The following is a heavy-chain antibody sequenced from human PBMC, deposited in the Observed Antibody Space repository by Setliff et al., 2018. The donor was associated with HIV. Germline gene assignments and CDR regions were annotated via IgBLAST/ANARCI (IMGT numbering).Heavy chain of an antibody. D-gene: IGHD3-10*01. J-gene: IGHJ5*02. V-gene: IGHV4-4*02. Sequence: PSETLSLTCAASGGPLNSRNWWSWVRQPPGKGLEWIGEVFHSGSANSNASLRSRVMISVDTSKNQFSLKLSAVTAADTAVYYCARDHVFGSRTGFDPWGPGILVTVSS. CDR2: VFHSGSA. CDR1: GGPLNSRNW. CDR3: ARDHVFGSRTGFDP.